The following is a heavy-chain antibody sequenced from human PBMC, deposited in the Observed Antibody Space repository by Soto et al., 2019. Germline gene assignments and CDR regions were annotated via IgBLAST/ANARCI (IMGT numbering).Heavy chain of an antibody. CDR2: ISGDGRTM. CDR1: GFTFSNFE. V-gene: IGHV3-48*03. D-gene: IGHD3-10*01. J-gene: IGHJ4*02. CDR3: ARASKFGELVY. Sequence: EVQLLESGGGLVQPGGSLRLSCAASGFTFSNFEMNWVRQAPGKGLEWLSYISGDGRTMYYADSAKGRFTISRDNAQNSLFPHMISLPAEDTALYYCARASKFGELVYWGQGTLVSVSS.